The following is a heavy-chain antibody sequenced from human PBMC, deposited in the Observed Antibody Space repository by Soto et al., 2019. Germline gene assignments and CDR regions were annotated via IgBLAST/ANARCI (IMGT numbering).Heavy chain of an antibody. Sequence: PGGSLRLSCVASGFNFSYNAMSWVRQAPGKGLEWVAEISGSGTSTYYAPSVKGRFIISSDSSKNTLYLQMYSLRAEDTAIYYCAKSLSGLFSLGDFNYWGQGALVTVS. J-gene: IGHJ4*02. CDR2: ISGSGTST. D-gene: IGHD1-1*01. V-gene: IGHV3-23*01. CDR3: AKSLSGLFSLGDFNY. CDR1: GFNFSYNA.